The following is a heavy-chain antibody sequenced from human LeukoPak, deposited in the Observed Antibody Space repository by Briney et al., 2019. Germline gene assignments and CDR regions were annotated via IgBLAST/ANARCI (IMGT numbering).Heavy chain of an antibody. Sequence: GGSLRLSCAASGFTFSDYYMTWIRQTPGKGLEWVSYISISGTTTFYVDSVKGRFTISRDNTKNPLYLQMNSLRAEDTAMYYCARGTMASDFWGQGTLVTVSS. V-gene: IGHV3-11*01. CDR1: GFTFSDYY. CDR2: ISISGTTT. J-gene: IGHJ4*02. D-gene: IGHD3-10*01. CDR3: ARGTMASDF.